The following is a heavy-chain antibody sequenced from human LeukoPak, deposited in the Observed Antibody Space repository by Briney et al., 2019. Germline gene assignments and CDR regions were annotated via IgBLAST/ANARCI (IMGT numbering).Heavy chain of an antibody. Sequence: SETLSLTCTVSGGSISSYYWTWIRQSAGKGLEWIGRINTSGSTNYNPSLRSRVTMSVNTSKNQFSLNLTSVTAADTAVYSCAKEGGDPRWLDPWGQGTLVTVSS. D-gene: IGHD6-25*01. J-gene: IGHJ5*02. CDR2: INTSGST. V-gene: IGHV4-4*07. CDR1: GGSISSYY. CDR3: AKEGGDPRWLDP.